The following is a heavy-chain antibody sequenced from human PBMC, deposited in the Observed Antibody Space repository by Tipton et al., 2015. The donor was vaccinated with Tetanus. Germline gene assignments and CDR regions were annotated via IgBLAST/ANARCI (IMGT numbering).Heavy chain of an antibody. CDR1: GFIFSDYY. CDR3: ARVLPVNRAG. V-gene: IGHV4-59*01. J-gene: IGHJ4*02. D-gene: IGHD4-17*01. CDR2: VYYTGST. Sequence: LRLSCAASGFIFSDYYWSWIRQPPGKGLEWIGYVYYTGSTNHNPSLKSRVTISMDRSKNQISLQLTSVTAADTAVYYCARVLPVNRAGWGQGTLVTVSS.